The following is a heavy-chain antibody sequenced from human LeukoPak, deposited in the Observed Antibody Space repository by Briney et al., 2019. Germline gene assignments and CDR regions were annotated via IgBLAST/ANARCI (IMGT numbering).Heavy chain of an antibody. CDR1: GYTLTGYY. V-gene: IGHV1-2*02. CDR3: ARDRGSGWYGFDY. CDR2: INPNSGGT. J-gene: IGHJ4*02. Sequence: GASVKVSCKASGYTLTGYYMHWVRQAPGKGLEWMGWINPNSGGTNYAQKFQGRVTMTRDTSISTAYMELSRLRSDDTAVYYCARDRGSGWYGFDYWGQGTLVTVSS. D-gene: IGHD6-19*01.